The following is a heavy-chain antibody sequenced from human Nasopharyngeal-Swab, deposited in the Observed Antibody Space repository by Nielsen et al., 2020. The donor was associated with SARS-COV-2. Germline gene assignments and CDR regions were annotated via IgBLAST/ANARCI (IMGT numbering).Heavy chain of an antibody. V-gene: IGHV3-33*01. CDR3: AAAPSGDYGGY. J-gene: IGHJ4*02. CDR1: GFTFSNYG. Sequence: GGSLRLFCAASGFTFSNYGMHWVRQAPGKGLEWVAVIWYDGSNKYYADSVKGRFTISRDNSKNTVYLQMNSLRAEDTAVYYCAAAPSGDYGGYWGQGTLVTVSS. CDR2: IWYDGSNK. D-gene: IGHD4-23*01.